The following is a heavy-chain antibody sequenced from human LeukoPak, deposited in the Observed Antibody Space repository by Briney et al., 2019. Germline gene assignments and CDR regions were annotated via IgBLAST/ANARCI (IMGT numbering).Heavy chain of an antibody. CDR3: ARVNPWNDDAFDI. CDR1: GYVFGDYS. V-gene: IGHV1-18*01. D-gene: IGHD1-1*01. J-gene: IGHJ3*02. Sequence: AASVKVSCKTSGYVFGDYSVTWVKQAPGQGLEWMGWISAFNTNTKYSQKFQGRVTMTADTSTSTAYMELRNLRSDDTAVYYCARVNPWNDDAFDIWGQGTMVTVSS. CDR2: ISAFNTNT.